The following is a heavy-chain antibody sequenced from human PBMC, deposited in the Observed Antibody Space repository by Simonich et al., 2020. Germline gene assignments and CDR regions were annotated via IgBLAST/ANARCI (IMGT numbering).Heavy chain of an antibody. D-gene: IGHD1-26*01. V-gene: IGHV1-8*03. CDR1: GYTFTSYD. CDR3: ARTYSGSYYYFDY. Sequence: QVQLVQSGAEVKKPGASVKVSCKASGYTFTSYDINWVLQATRQVLEWMGRMNPNSGNTGYAQKFQGRVTITRNTSISTAYMELSSLRSEDTAVYYCARTYSGSYYYFDYWGQGTLVTVSS. CDR2: MNPNSGNT. J-gene: IGHJ4*02.